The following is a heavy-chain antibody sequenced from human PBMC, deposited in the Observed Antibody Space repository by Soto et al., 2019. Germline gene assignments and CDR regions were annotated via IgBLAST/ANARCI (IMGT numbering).Heavy chain of an antibody. CDR2: IYYSGST. D-gene: IGHD2-15*01. CDR3: ARVYEDIVVVVAATPSQYFDY. V-gene: IGHV4-59*01. CDR1: GGSISSYY. Sequence: SETLSLTCTVSGGSISSYYWSWIRQPPGKGLEWIGYIYYSGSTNYNPSLKSRVTISVDTSKNQFSLKLSSVTAADTAVYYCARVYEDIVVVVAATPSQYFDYWGQGTLVTVSS. J-gene: IGHJ4*02.